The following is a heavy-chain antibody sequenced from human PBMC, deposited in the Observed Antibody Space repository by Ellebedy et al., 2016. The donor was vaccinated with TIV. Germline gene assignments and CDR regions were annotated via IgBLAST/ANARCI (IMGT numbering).Heavy chain of an antibody. Sequence: ASVKVSXXASGYTFNTYYIHWVRQVPGQGFEWMGVINPSGGSTNYAPRFRGRVTLTRDTSTSTVYMEVSSLRSEDTAVYYCARPHSSGWTYSFDHWGQGTHVTVSS. CDR3: ARPHSSGWTYSFDH. V-gene: IGHV1-46*02. CDR1: GYTFNTYY. D-gene: IGHD6-19*01. J-gene: IGHJ4*02. CDR2: INPSGGST.